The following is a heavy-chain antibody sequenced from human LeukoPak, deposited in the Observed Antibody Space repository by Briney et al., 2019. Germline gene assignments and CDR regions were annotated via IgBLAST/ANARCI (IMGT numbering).Heavy chain of an antibody. V-gene: IGHV1-2*04. CDR2: INPNSGGT. D-gene: IGHD5-24*01. CDR3: ASGGHKGGWLQLGGRDAFDI. CDR1: GYTFTGYY. Sequence: ASVKVSCKASGYTFTGYYMHWVRQAPGQGLEWMGWINPNSGGTNYAQKFQGWVTMTRDTSISTAYMELSSLRSEDTAVYYCASGGHKGGWLQLGGRDAFDIWGQGTMVTVSS. J-gene: IGHJ3*02.